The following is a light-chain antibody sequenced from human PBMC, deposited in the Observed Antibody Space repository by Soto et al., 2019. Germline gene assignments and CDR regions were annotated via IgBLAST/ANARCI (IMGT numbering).Light chain of an antibody. J-gene: IGLJ3*02. CDR1: SSNIGNNY. CDR3: GAWANSLSAWV. Sequence: QSVLTQPPSVSAAPGQKVTISCSGSSSNIGNNYVSWYQQLPGTAPKLLIYEDDKRPSGIPDRFSGSKSGASATLGITGLQTGDEADYYCGAWANSLSAWVFGGGTEVTVL. CDR2: EDD. V-gene: IGLV1-51*02.